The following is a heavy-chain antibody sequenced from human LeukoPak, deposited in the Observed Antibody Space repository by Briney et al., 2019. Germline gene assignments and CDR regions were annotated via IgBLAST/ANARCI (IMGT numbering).Heavy chain of an antibody. CDR3: AKAPAPYPDMVRH. D-gene: IGHD3-10*01. CDR2: ISNSGGNT. Sequence: PGGSLRLSCAASGFTFSSYAMSWVRQAPGKGLEWVSAISNSGGNTYYADSVKGRFTISRDNSKNTLYLQMNSLRAEDTAVYYCAKAPAPYPDMVRHWGQGTLVTVSS. V-gene: IGHV3-23*01. J-gene: IGHJ4*02. CDR1: GFTFSSYA.